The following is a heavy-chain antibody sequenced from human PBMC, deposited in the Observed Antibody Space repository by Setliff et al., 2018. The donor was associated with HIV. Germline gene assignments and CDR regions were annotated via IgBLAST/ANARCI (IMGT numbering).Heavy chain of an antibody. Sequence: SVKVSCKASGGTFSSYAISWVRQAPGQGLEWMGGIIPIFNTANYAQKFQGRVTITADESKSTAYMELSSLRSEDTAVYYCARIVRPSYYYYYYMDVWGKGTTVTVSS. D-gene: IGHD3-10*02. J-gene: IGHJ6*03. V-gene: IGHV1-69*13. CDR1: GGTFSSYA. CDR3: ARIVRPSYYYYYYMDV. CDR2: IIPIFNTA.